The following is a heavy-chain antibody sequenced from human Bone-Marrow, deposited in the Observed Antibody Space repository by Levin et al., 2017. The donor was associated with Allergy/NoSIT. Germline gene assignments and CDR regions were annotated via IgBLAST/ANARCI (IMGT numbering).Heavy chain of an antibody. V-gene: IGHV3-7*03. J-gene: IGHJ4*02. D-gene: IGHD4-17*01. CDR3: ARGSLGDYGDPTVFDY. CDR2: IKQDGSEK. Sequence: GESLKISCAASGFTFSSYWMSWVRQAPGKGLEWVANIKQDGSEKYYVDSVKGRFTISRDNAKNSLYLQMNSLRAEDTAVYYCARGSLGDYGDPTVFDYWGQGTLVTVSS. CDR1: GFTFSSYW.